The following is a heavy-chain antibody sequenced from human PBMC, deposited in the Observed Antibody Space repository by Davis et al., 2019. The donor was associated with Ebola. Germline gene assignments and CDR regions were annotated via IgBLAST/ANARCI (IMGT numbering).Heavy chain of an antibody. J-gene: IGHJ6*02. D-gene: IGHD3-10*01. CDR1: GGSISIYF. V-gene: IGHV4-59*08. Sequence: PSETLSLTCTVSGGSISIYFWTWIRQPPGKGLGWIGFIYYSGSTSYNPPLKSRVTISVDTSKNQFSLSLSSVTAADTAVYYCARVDSGGSVSNYYGMDVWGQGTTVTVSS. CDR3: ARVDSGGSVSNYYGMDV. CDR2: IYYSGST.